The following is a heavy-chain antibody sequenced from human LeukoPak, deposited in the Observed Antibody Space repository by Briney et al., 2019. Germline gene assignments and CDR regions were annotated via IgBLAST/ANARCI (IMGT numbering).Heavy chain of an antibody. CDR3: ARAHIVLMVYAIPSPYYGMDV. Sequence: GASVKVSCMASGYTFTSYYMHCVRQAPGQGLGWMGIINPSGGSTSYAQKFQGRVTMTRDTSTSTVYMELSSLRSEDTAVYYCARAHIVLMVYAIPSPYYGMDVWGQGTTVTVSS. CDR1: GYTFTSYY. D-gene: IGHD2-8*01. CDR2: INPSGGST. V-gene: IGHV1-46*01. J-gene: IGHJ6*02.